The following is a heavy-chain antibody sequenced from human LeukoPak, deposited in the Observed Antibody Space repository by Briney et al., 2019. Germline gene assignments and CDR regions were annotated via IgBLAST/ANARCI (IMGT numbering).Heavy chain of an antibody. Sequence: PGGSLRLSCAASGLTFSGDWMTWVRQAPGKGLAWVANINQDGSERYYVDSVKGRFTISRDNAKNSLYLQMNSLRAEDTAVYHCARDQGENYDSSGYYPYWGQGTLVTVSS. J-gene: IGHJ4*02. CDR3: ARDQGENYDSSGYYPY. CDR1: GLTFSGDW. V-gene: IGHV3-7*01. CDR2: INQDGSER. D-gene: IGHD3-22*01.